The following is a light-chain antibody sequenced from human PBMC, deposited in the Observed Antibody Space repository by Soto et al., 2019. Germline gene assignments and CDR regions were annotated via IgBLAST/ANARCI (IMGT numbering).Light chain of an antibody. CDR2: AAS. Sequence: IQFTQSPSSLSASVGDRVTITCRASQGISSYLNWYRQKPGKAPKLLIYAASRLQSGVPSMFSCSGAGTACTRPISSLQPEDVATDYCQQSYSTTNTFGQGTKVDIK. V-gene: IGKV1-39*01. CDR1: QGISSY. J-gene: IGKJ1*01. CDR3: QQSYSTTNT.